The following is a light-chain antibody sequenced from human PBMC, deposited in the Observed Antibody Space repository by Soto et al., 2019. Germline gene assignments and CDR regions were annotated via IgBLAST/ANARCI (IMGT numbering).Light chain of an antibody. J-gene: IGKJ4*01. CDR1: QGISSY. CDR2: AAS. V-gene: IGKV1-9*01. Sequence: DIQLTQSPSFLSASVGDRVTITCRSSQGISSYLAWYQQKPGKATKLLIYAASTLQSGVPSRFSGSGSGTEFTLTISSLQTEDFATYYCEQLNSYPPAFGGGTKVEIK. CDR3: EQLNSYPPA.